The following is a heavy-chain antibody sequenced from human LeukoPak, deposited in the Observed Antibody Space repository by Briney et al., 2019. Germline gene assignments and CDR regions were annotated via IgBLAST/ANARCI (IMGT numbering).Heavy chain of an antibody. Sequence: PSETLSLTCSVSGGSISSYYWSWIRRPLGKGLEWIGYIYYSGSSNHNPSLKSRVTMPVDTSKNQLSLNLTSVTAADTAVYYCAARERLDWILYWGQGTLVTVSS. CDR1: GGSISSYY. D-gene: IGHD3-9*01. J-gene: IGHJ4*02. CDR3: AARERLDWILY. V-gene: IGHV4-59*01. CDR2: IYYSGSS.